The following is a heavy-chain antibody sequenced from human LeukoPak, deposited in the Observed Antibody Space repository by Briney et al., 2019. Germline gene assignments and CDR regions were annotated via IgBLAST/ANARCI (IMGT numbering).Heavy chain of an antibody. D-gene: IGHD4-11*01. V-gene: IGHV4-4*07. CDR2: IFTSGST. J-gene: IGHJ3*02. CDR3: ARAPVTVKDSFDI. CDR1: GGSINNYY. Sequence: SETLSLTCAVSGGSINNYYWSWIRQPAGKGLEWIGRIFTSGSTNYNASLKSRVTMAVDTSKDQFSLKLRSMTAEDTAVYYCARAPVTVKDSFDIWGQGTMVTVSS.